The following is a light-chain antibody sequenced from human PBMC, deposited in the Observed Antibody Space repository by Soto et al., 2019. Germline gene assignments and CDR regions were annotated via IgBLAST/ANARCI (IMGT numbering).Light chain of an antibody. Sequence: QSALTQPASVSGSPGQSISISCTGTSSDVGVHNFVSWYQQYPGKAPKVLIYGVTNRPSGVSNRFSGSKSGNTASLTISGLRAEDEADYYCSSYTTSFTWVFGGGTKLTVL. CDR2: GVT. J-gene: IGLJ3*02. CDR1: SSDVGVHNF. V-gene: IGLV2-14*01. CDR3: SSYTTSFTWV.